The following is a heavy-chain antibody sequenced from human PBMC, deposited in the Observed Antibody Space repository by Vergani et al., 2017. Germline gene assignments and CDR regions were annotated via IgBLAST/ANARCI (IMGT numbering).Heavy chain of an antibody. CDR2: LNPTTGHT. CDR3: ARSIGYCAGATCRAYYFDH. V-gene: IGHV1-69*09. CDR1: GGTFSSYA. D-gene: IGHD2-21*01. Sequence: QVLLVQSGAEVKKPGSSVKVSCKASGGTFSSYAISWVRQAPGQGLEWMGILNPTTGHTTSAQKFMGRVDMTRDPSTDTSTRTVQMTLSSLRSEDTAVYYCARSIGYCAGATCRAYYFDHWGQGTRVTVSS. J-gene: IGHJ5*02.